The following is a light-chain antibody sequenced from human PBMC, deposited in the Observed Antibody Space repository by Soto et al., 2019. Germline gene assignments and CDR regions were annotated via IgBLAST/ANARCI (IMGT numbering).Light chain of an antibody. CDR2: GAS. CDR3: KQYNNWPPWT. Sequence: EIVMTQSPATLSVSPGERATLSCRASQSVSSNLAWYQQTPGQAHRLLIYGASTRATGIPARFSGSGSGTEFTLTISSLQSEDFAVYYCKQYNNWPPWTFGQGTKVEIK. J-gene: IGKJ1*01. CDR1: QSVSSN. V-gene: IGKV3-15*01.